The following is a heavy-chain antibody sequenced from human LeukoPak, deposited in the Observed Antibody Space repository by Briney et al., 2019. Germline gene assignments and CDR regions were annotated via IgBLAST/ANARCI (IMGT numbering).Heavy chain of an antibody. Sequence: SETLSLTCTVSGGSISSYYWSWIRQPPGKGLEWIGYIYYSGSTNYNPSLKSRVTISVDTSKNQFSLKLSSMTAADSAVYYCARRSKYGDYFDYWGQGTLVTVSS. V-gene: IGHV4-59*08. CDR3: ARRSKYGDYFDY. D-gene: IGHD4-17*01. CDR2: IYYSGST. CDR1: GGSISSYY. J-gene: IGHJ4*02.